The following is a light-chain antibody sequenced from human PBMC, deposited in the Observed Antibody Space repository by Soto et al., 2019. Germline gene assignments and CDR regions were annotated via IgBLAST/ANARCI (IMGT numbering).Light chain of an antibody. Sequence: IILTLSPATLSLSTGEMATLSFRASHSVSIYLAWYQQKPGQSPRLLIYDTSNRATDIPPRFSGSGSGTDFTLTISSLAPEDFAVYSCEQRRHWWRFGQRTKL. CDR3: EQRRHWWR. J-gene: IGKJ2*01. CDR2: DTS. V-gene: IGKV3-11*01. CDR1: HSVSIY.